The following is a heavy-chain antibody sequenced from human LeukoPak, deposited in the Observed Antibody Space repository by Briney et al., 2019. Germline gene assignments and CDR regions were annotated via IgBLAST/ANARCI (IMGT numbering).Heavy chain of an antibody. CDR2: IYYSGST. D-gene: IGHD5-18*01. CDR3: ARRGAKRGYSYGYYDAFDI. J-gene: IGHJ3*02. CDR1: GGSISSYY. V-gene: IGHV4-59*08. Sequence: SETLSLTCTVSGGSISSYYWSWIRQPPGKGLEWIGYIYYSGSTNYNPSLKSRVTISVDTSKNQFSLKLSSVTAADTAVYYCARRGAKRGYSYGYYDAFDIWGQGTMVTVSS.